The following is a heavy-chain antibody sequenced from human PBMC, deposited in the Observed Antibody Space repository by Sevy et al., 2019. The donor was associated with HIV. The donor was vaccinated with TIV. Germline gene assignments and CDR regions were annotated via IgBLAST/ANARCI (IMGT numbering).Heavy chain of an antibody. D-gene: IGHD3-22*01. CDR2: ISSSGSYI. V-gene: IGHV3-21*01. Sequence: GGSLRLSCVASGFTFRSYTMKWVRQAPGKGLECVSSISSSGSYIYYADSVNGRFTISRDDAKNSLYLQMNTLRAEDAALYYCARVRPYDTRDFDYWGQGTLVTVSS. J-gene: IGHJ4*02. CDR1: GFTFRSYT. CDR3: ARVRPYDTRDFDY.